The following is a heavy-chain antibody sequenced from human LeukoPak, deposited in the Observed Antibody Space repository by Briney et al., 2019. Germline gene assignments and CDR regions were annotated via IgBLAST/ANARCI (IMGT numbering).Heavy chain of an antibody. V-gene: IGHV4-34*01. CDR2: INHSGST. CDR1: AGSFSGYY. D-gene: IGHD3-10*01. Sequence: PSETLSLTCAVYAGSFSGYYWSWIRQPPGKGLEWIGEINHSGSTNYNPSLKSRVTIPVDTSKNQFSLKLSSVTAADTAVYYCARGHRGSGSSYYMDVWGKGTTVTVSS. CDR3: ARGHRGSGSSYYMDV. J-gene: IGHJ6*03.